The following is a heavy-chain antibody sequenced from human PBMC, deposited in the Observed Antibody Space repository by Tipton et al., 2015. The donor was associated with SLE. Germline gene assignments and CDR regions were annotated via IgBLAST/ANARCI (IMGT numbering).Heavy chain of an antibody. D-gene: IGHD5-24*01. CDR2: ISSSGSTI. V-gene: IGHV3-48*03. Sequence: GSLRLSCAASGFTFSSYEMNWVRQAPGKGLEWVSYISSSGSTIYYADSVKGRFTISRDNAKNSLYLQMNSLRAEDTAVYYCAVKGRDGYNPRGQGTLVTVSS. CDR3: AVKGRDGYNP. J-gene: IGHJ5*02. CDR1: GFTFSSYE.